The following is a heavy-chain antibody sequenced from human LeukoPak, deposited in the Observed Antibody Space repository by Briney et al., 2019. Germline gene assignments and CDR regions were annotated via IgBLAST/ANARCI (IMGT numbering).Heavy chain of an antibody. CDR2: ISSSGSTI. Sequence: PGGSLRLSCAASGFTFSSYEMNWVRQAPGKGLEWVSYISSSGSTIYYADSVKGRFTISRDNAKNSLYLQMNSLRAEDTAVYYCVKGCSSTGCYTSEWWGQGTLVTVSS. V-gene: IGHV3-48*03. J-gene: IGHJ4*02. D-gene: IGHD2-2*02. CDR3: VKGCSSTGCYTSEW. CDR1: GFTFSSYE.